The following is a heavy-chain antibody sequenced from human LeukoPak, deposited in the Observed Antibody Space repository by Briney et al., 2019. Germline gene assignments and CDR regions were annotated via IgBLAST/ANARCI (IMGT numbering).Heavy chain of an antibody. CDR2: IYTSGST. D-gene: IGHD2-2*01. CDR3: ARDYCSSTSCYADAFDI. J-gene: IGHJ3*02. CDR1: GGSISSYY. Sequence: PSETLSLTCTVSGGSISSYYWSWIRQPAGKGLEWIGRIYTSGSTNYNPSLKSRVTMSVDRSQNQFSLKLSSVTAADTAVYYCARDYCSSTSCYADAFDIWGQGTMVTVSS. V-gene: IGHV4-4*07.